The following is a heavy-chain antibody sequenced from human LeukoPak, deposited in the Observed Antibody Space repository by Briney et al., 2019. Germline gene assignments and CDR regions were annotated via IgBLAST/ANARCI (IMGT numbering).Heavy chain of an antibody. V-gene: IGHV3-30*01. CDR1: GFTFSSYT. D-gene: IGHD2-2*01. J-gene: IGHJ4*02. Sequence: GGSLRLSCAASGFTFSSYTMHWLRQAPGKGPEWVAVISYDGSNKNYADSVKGRFTISRDNSKNTLYLQMNSLRAEDTAMYYCARGGRSSSWPSLDYWGQGTPVTVSS. CDR2: ISYDGSNK. CDR3: ARGGRSSSWPSLDY.